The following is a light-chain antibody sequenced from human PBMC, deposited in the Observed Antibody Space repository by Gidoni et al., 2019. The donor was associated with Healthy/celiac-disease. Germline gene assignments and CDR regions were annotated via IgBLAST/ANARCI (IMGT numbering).Light chain of an antibody. CDR2: CAS. CDR3: QQYGTSIFT. CDR1: QSVSRSY. J-gene: IGKJ4*01. V-gene: IGKV3-20*01. Sequence: EIVLTQSPGTLSLSPGERATLPCRASQSVSRSYLAWYQQKPGQAPRLLIYCASSRATGIPDRFSGSGSGTDFTLNISRLEAEDFAVYYCQQYGTSIFTFGAGTKVEIK.